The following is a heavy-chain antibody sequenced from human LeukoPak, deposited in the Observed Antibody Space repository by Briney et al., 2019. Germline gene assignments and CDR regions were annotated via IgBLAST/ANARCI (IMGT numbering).Heavy chain of an antibody. Sequence: GGSLRLSCAASGFTFSSYWMSWVRQAPGKGLEWVANIKQDGSEKYYVDSVKGRFTISRDNAKNSLYLQMNSLRAEDTAVYYCARPKGAVAGTFPFDYWGQGTLVTVPS. CDR3: ARPKGAVAGTFPFDY. D-gene: IGHD6-19*01. CDR1: GFTFSSYW. CDR2: IKQDGSEK. J-gene: IGHJ4*02. V-gene: IGHV3-7*03.